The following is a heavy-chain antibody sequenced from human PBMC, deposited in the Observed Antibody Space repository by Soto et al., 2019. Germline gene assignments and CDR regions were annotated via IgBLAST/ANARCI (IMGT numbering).Heavy chain of an antibody. V-gene: IGHV4-4*02. Sequence: PSETLSLTCAVSGASIGSSHWWSWVRQPPGKGLEWIGEIFHSGSTQYNPSLKSRLTISLDTSKNHFSLQLNSVTAADTAVYYCARSTGRLGEFDYWGRGTLVTVSS. J-gene: IGHJ4*02. CDR1: GASIGSSHW. CDR2: IFHSGST. D-gene: IGHD3-16*01. CDR3: ARSTGRLGEFDY.